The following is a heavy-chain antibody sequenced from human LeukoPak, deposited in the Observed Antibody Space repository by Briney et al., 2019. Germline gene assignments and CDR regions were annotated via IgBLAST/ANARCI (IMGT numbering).Heavy chain of an antibody. CDR1: GYTFTSYD. D-gene: IGHD6-6*01. CDR2: ISAYNGNT. J-gene: IGHJ5*02. Sequence: GASVKVSCKASGYTFTSYDINWVRQATGQGLEWMGWISAYNGNTNCAQKLQGRVTMTTDTSTSTAYMELRSLRSDDTAVYYCARAYSSSLFDPWGQGTLVTVSS. V-gene: IGHV1-18*01. CDR3: ARAYSSSLFDP.